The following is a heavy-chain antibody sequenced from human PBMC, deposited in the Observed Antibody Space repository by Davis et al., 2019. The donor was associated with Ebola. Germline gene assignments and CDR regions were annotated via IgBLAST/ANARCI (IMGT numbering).Heavy chain of an antibody. V-gene: IGHV3-30-3*01. CDR2: ISYDGSNK. CDR1: GFTFSSYA. D-gene: IGHD2-21*02. CDR3: AKDRGVTDWYFDL. Sequence: GESLKISCAASGFTFSSYAMHWVRQAPGKGLEWVAVISYDGSNKYYADSVKGRFTISRDNSKNTLYLQMNSLRAEDTAVYYCAKDRGVTDWYFDLWGRGTLVTVSS. J-gene: IGHJ2*01.